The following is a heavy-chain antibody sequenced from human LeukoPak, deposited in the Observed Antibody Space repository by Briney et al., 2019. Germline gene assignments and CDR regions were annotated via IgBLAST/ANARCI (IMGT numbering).Heavy chain of an antibody. V-gene: IGHV3-23*01. J-gene: IGHJ4*02. D-gene: IGHD5-18*01. CDR3: YSYGSK. CDR1: GFTFSSYA. CDR2: VSGSGGST. Sequence: PGGSLRLSCAASGFTFSSYAMTWVRQAPGKGLEWVSTVSGSGGSTYYADSVKGRFTIFRDNSKNTVYLQMNSLRVDDTAVYYCYSYGSKWGQGTLVTVPS.